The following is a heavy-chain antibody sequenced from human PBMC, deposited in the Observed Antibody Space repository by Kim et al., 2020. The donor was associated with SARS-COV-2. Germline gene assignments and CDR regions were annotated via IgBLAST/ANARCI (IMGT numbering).Heavy chain of an antibody. Sequence: SVKGRFTISRDDSKNTAYLQMNSLKTEDTAVYYCTSQVAERMVRGAYHGYWGQGTLVTVSS. D-gene: IGHD3-10*01. V-gene: IGHV3-73*01. J-gene: IGHJ4*02. CDR3: TSQVAERMVRGAYHGY.